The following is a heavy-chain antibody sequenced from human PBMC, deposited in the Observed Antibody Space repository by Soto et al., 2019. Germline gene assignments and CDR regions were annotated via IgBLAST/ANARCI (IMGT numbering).Heavy chain of an antibody. J-gene: IGHJ5*02. CDR2: IWYDGDNK. CDR1: GFTFSNYG. CDR3: ARAYASSWSWFDP. Sequence: QVQLVESGGGVVQPGRSLRLSCAASGFTFSNYGMHWVRQAPGKGLEWVALIWYDGDNKYYADSVRGRFTISRDNSKNALYLHMGSLRAEDTAVYYCARAYASSWSWFDPWAQGTLVTVSS. D-gene: IGHD2-2*01. V-gene: IGHV3-33*01.